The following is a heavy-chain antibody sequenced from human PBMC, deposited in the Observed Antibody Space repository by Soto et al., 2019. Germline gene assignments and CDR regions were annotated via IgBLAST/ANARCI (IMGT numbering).Heavy chain of an antibody. CDR3: AESVVDGHYWFDP. J-gene: IGHJ5*02. Sequence: PSETLSLTCTVSGGSISSGDYYWSWIRQPPGKGLEWIGYIYYSGSTYYNPSLKSRVTISVDTSKNQFSLKLSFVTAADTAVYYCAESVVDGHYWFDPWGQGTLVTVS. V-gene: IGHV4-30-4*01. CDR2: IYYSGST. D-gene: IGHD2-15*01. CDR1: GGSISSGDYY.